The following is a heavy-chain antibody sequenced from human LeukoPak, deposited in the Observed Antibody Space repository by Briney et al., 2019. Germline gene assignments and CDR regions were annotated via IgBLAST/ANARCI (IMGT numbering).Heavy chain of an antibody. CDR3: ARSRSVSNYKGMDV. CDR2: ISSSSDYI. D-gene: IGHD5/OR15-5a*01. CDR1: GFTFSDYS. J-gene: IGHJ6*02. Sequence: GGSLRLSCPASGFTFSDYSMSWVRQAPGKGLEGVSSISSSSDYIDYADSVKGRFTISRDNDRNSLYLQMNSLRAEDTAVYYCARSRSVSNYKGMDVWGQGTTVTVSS. V-gene: IGHV3-21*01.